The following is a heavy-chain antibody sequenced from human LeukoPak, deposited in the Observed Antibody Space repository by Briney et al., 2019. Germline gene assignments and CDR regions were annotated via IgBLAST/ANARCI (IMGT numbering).Heavy chain of an antibody. CDR1: GFTFSSYA. D-gene: IGHD6-13*01. CDR3: AKSYSSWSLDYYYGMDV. V-gene: IGHV3-23*01. J-gene: IGHJ6*02. CDR2: ISGSGGST. Sequence: GGSLRLSCAASGFTFSSYAMSWVRQAPGKGLEWVSAISGSGGSTYYADSVKGRFTISRDNSKNTLYLQMNSLRAEDTAVYYCAKSYSSWSLDYYYGMDVWGQGTTVTVSS.